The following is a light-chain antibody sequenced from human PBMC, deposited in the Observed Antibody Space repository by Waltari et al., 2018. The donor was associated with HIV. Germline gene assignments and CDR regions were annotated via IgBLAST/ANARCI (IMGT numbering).Light chain of an antibody. Sequence: DIQMTQSPSSLSASVGDRVTITCRASQGISDSLAWYQQKPGKVPQLLIYDVSTLQSGVHSRFSGSGSGTAFSLTISSLQPEDFATYYCQSYDSAITFGQGTRLEIK. V-gene: IGKV1-27*01. CDR2: DVS. CDR3: QSYDSAIT. J-gene: IGKJ5*01. CDR1: QGISDS.